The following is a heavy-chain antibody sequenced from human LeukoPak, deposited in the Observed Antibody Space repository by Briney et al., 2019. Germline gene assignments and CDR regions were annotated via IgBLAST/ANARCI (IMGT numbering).Heavy chain of an antibody. CDR3: ARDISRSPREY. Sequence: GGSLRLSCAASGFTFNTYWMGWIHQAPGKGLEWISYISTTSGFRKYADSVKGRFTISRDNAKNTLYLQMNSLGVEDTAIYYCARDISRSPREYWGQGTLVIVSS. CDR1: GFTFNTYW. J-gene: IGHJ4*02. V-gene: IGHV3-11*06. D-gene: IGHD3-9*01. CDR2: ISTTSGFR.